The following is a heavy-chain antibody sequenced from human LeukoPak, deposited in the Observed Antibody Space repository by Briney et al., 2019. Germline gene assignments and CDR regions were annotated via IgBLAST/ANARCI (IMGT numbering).Heavy chain of an antibody. CDR1: GFTFSSYW. V-gene: IGHV3-7*01. Sequence: GGSLRLSCAASGFTFSSYWMSWVRQAPGKGLEWVANIKQDGSEKYYVDSVKGRFTISRDNAKNSLYLQMNSLRAEDTAVYYCARDCAYRSGIWYYYYMDVWGKGTTVTVS. D-gene: IGHD3-10*01. J-gene: IGHJ6*03. CDR3: ARDCAYRSGIWYYYYMDV. CDR2: IKQDGSEK.